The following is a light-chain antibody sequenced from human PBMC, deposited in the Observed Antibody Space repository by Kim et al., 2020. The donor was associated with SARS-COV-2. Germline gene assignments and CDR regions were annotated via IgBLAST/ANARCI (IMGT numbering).Light chain of an antibody. Sequence: QSVLTQPPSASGTPGQRVTISCSGSNSNIGTNTVNWYQQLPGTAPQLLIYSNDQRPSGVPDRFSGSKSGTSASLAISGLQSEDEADYYCGTWDDSLNGWVFGGGTQLTVL. CDR3: GTWDDSLNGWV. CDR1: NSNIGTNT. J-gene: IGLJ3*02. V-gene: IGLV1-44*01. CDR2: SND.